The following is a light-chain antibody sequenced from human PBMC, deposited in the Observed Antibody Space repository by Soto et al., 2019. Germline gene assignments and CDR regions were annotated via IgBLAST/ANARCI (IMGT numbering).Light chain of an antibody. V-gene: IGKV3-20*01. Sequence: EIVLTQSPGTLSLSPRERATLSCRASQSVTSSYLAWYQQKPGQAPRLPISGATSRATGIPDRFSGSGSGTDFTLTISRLEPEDFAVYYCQHYGSSPPYTFGQGTKLEIK. CDR3: QHYGSSPPYT. J-gene: IGKJ2*01. CDR2: GAT. CDR1: QSVTSSY.